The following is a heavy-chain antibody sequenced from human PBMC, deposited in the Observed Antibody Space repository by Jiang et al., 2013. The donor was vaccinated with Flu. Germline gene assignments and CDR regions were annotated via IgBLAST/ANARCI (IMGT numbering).Heavy chain of an antibody. CDR2: INTGVGNT. CDR1: GQTLTSYA. J-gene: IGHJ3*02. Sequence: SGAEVKKPGASVKVSCKASGQTLTSYAMHWVRQAPGQRLEWMGWINTGVGNTKYSQKFQGRVTITRDTSTSTVYMELSSLRSEDTAVYYCARDPVYDYGGNSGGEMDAFDIWGQGTMVTVSS. CDR3: ARDPVYDYGGNSGGEMDAFDI. D-gene: IGHD4-23*01. V-gene: IGHV1-3*04.